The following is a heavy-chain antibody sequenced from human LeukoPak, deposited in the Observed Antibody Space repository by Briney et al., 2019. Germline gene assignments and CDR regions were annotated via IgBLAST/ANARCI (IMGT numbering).Heavy chain of an antibody. CDR2: IYPGDSDS. D-gene: IGHD3-10*02. CDR1: GYSFTSYW. V-gene: IGHV5-51*01. Sequence: GESLKISCRGSGYSFTSYWIGWVRQMPGKGLEWMGIIYPGDSDSRYSPSFQGQVTMSADKSISTAYLQWSSLKASDTAMYYCVRKVVRGVIPFAFDIWGQGTMVTVSS. J-gene: IGHJ3*02. CDR3: VRKVVRGVIPFAFDI.